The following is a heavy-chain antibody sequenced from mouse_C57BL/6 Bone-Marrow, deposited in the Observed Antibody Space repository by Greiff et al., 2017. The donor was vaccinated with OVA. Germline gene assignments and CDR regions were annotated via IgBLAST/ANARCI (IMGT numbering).Heavy chain of an antibody. Sequence: VQLQQSGAELARPGASVKMSCKASGYTFTSYTMHWVKQRPGQGLEWIGYINPSSGYTKYNQKFKDKATLTADKSSSTAYMQLSSLTSEDSAVYYCAGNCGGYFDYWGQGTTLTVSS. CDR2: INPSSGYT. D-gene: IGHD2-1*01. CDR1: GYTFTSYT. CDR3: AGNCGGYFDY. J-gene: IGHJ2*01. V-gene: IGHV1-4*01.